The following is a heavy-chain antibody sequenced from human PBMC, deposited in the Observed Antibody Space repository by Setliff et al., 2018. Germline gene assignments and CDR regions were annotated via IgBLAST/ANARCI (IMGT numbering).Heavy chain of an antibody. CDR3: ARGRLLYVGDSHCFDN. V-gene: IGHV4-61*09. D-gene: IGHD4-17*01. Sequence: SETLSLTCTVSGGSLSSGPYYWTWVRQPAGKGLEWIGHIYSTETTSYSPSLKSRVTISADTSKNQFSLQLSSVTATDTAVYYCARGRLLYVGDSHCFDNWGQGTLVTVSS. CDR1: GGSLSSGPYY. J-gene: IGHJ4*02. CDR2: IYSTETT.